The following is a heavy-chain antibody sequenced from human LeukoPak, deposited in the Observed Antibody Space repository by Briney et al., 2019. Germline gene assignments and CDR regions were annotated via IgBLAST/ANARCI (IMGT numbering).Heavy chain of an antibody. CDR1: GGTFSGYY. D-gene: IGHD3-10*01. J-gene: IGHJ4*02. V-gene: IGHV4-34*01. CDR2: INHSGSP. Sequence: SETLSLTCAVYGGTFSGYYWTWFRQSPGKGLEWIGEINHSGSPNYNPSHKSRVTISVDTSENQFSLKLSSVTAADTALYYCARAARLRDYGSESSHSPGYDFWGQGTLVTVSS. CDR3: ARAARLRDYGSESSHSPGYDF.